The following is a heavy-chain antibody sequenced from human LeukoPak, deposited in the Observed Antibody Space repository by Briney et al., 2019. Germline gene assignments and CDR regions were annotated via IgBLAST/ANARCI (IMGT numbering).Heavy chain of an antibody. CDR1: GFTFDDYA. J-gene: IGHJ4*02. D-gene: IGHD3-22*01. CDR2: ISWNSGSI. CDR3: AKEARLYYDSSGYFDY. Sequence: GGSLRLSCAASGFTFDDYAMHWVRQAPGKGLEWVSGISWNSGSIGYADSVKGRFTISRDNAENSLYLQMNSLRAEDTALYYCAKEARLYYDSSGYFDYWGQGTLVTVSS. V-gene: IGHV3-9*01.